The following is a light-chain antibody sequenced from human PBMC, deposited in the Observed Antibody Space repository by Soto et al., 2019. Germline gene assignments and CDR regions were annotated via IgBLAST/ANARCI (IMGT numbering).Light chain of an antibody. J-gene: IGKJ1*01. CDR1: QGIGVR. V-gene: IGKV1-12*01. CDR2: SAS. Sequence: IQMTQSPSSLSASIADRLTITCRASQGIGVRLAWFKQKQGKAPQXXSQSASILQSGVPSRVSGSGSGTDFILTINSLQPEDVAIYYCLQVNSFPRTFGQGTKVDIK. CDR3: LQVNSFPRT.